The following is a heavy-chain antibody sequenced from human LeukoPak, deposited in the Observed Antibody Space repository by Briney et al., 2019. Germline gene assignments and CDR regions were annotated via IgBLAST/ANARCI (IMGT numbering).Heavy chain of an antibody. CDR2: IYYSGST. J-gene: IGHJ6*03. V-gene: IGHV4-39*07. Sequence: SETLSLTCTVSGGSISSSSYYWGWIRQPPGKGLEWIGSIYYSGSTYYNPSLKSRVTISVDTSKNQFSLKLSSVTAADTAVYYCARAYGDYALSYYYYYYMDVWGKGTTVTVSS. CDR1: GGSISSSSYY. CDR3: ARAYGDYALSYYYYYYMDV. D-gene: IGHD4-17*01.